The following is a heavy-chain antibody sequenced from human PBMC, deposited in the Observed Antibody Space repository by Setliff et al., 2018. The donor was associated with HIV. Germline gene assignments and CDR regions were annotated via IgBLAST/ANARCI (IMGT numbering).Heavy chain of an antibody. CDR2: IYYSGST. D-gene: IGHD2-8*01. CDR1: GGSISSGGYY. Sequence: SETLSLTCTVSGGSISSGGYYWSWIRQHPGKGLEWIGYIYYSGSTYYNPSLKSRVAMSIDTSENQFSLKLNSVTAADTAVYYCARRGRDGVLIVFATGFDPWGQGTLVTVSS. J-gene: IGHJ5*02. V-gene: IGHV4-31*03. CDR3: ARRGRDGVLIVFATGFDP.